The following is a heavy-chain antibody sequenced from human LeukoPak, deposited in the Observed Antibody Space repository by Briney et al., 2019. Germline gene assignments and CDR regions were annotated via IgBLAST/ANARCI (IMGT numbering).Heavy chain of an antibody. CDR3: ARCLYGSGSYYYQDWFDP. Sequence: ASVKVSCKASGYTFTSYGISWVRQAPGQGLEWMGWISAYNGNTNYAQKLQGRVTRTTDTSTSTAYMELRSLRSDDTAVYYCARCLYGSGSYYYQDWFDPWGQGTLVTVSS. V-gene: IGHV1-18*04. CDR2: ISAYNGNT. CDR1: GYTFTSYG. D-gene: IGHD3-10*01. J-gene: IGHJ5*02.